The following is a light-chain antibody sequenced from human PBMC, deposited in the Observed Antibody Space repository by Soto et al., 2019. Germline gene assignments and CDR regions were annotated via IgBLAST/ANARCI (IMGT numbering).Light chain of an antibody. J-gene: IGKJ3*01. CDR2: RAS. Sequence: DIQMTQSPSSLSASVGDRVTITCRASQSISSWLAWYQQKPVKAPKLLIYRASSLESGVPSRFSGSGSGTEFTLTISSLQPDDFATYYCQQLNSYPLTFGPGTKVDIK. V-gene: IGKV1-5*03. CDR3: QQLNSYPLT. CDR1: QSISSW.